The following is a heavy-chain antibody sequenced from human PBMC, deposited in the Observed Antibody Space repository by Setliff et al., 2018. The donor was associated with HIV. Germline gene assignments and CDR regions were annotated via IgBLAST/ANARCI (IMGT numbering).Heavy chain of an antibody. Sequence: PSETLSLTCTVSGGSVSSPGYYWGWLRQPPGKGLEWIGSVYNSGITFKNPSLKSRVTISVDRSGNQFSLRLTSVTAADTAVYYCATCRHRPSNWFDPWGQGTVVTVSS. CDR3: ATCRHRPSNWFDP. J-gene: IGHJ5*02. CDR1: GGSVSSPGYY. V-gene: IGHV4-39*07. CDR2: VYNSGIT.